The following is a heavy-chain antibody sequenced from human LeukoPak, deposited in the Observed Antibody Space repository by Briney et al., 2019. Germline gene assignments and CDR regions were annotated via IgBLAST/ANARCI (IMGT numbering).Heavy chain of an antibody. V-gene: IGHV4-59*08. J-gene: IGHJ4*02. CDR1: GGPISSSY. CDR3: ARLKGYSSGGYPSYYFDY. CDR2: IYYSGNT. D-gene: IGHD6-19*01. Sequence: SETLSLTCTVSGGPISSSYWSWIRQPPGKGLEWIGFIYYSGNTNYNPSLKSRVIISVDTSKNQFSLKLSSVTAADTAVYYCARLKGYSSGGYPSYYFDYWGQGTLVTVSS.